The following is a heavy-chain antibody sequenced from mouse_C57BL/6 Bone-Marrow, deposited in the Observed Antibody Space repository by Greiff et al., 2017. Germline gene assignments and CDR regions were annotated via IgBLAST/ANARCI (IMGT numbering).Heavy chain of an antibody. CDR3: TRGEAIYYDYDGFAY. J-gene: IGHJ3*01. V-gene: IGHV5-9-1*02. CDR1: GFTFSSYA. CDR2: ISSGGDYI. Sequence: EVKLVESGEGLVKPGGSLKLSCAASGFTFSSYAMSWVRQTPEKRLEWVAYISSGGDYIYYADTVKGRFTISRDNARNTLYLQMSSLKSEDTAMYYCTRGEAIYYDYDGFAYWGQGTLVTVSA. D-gene: IGHD2-4*01.